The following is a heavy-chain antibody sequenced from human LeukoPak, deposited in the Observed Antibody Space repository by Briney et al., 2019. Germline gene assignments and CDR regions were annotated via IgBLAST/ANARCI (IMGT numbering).Heavy chain of an antibody. CDR1: GGSVRSGSYY. V-gene: IGHV4-61*01. CDR2: IYYSGST. D-gene: IGHD3-22*01. Sequence: PSETLSLTCTVSGGSVRSGSYYWSWIRQPPGKGLEWIGYIYYSGSTNYNPSLKSRVTISVDTSKNQFSLKLSSVTAADTAVYYCARDPIDSSGYYYWYFDLWGRGTLVTVSS. J-gene: IGHJ2*01. CDR3: ARDPIDSSGYYYWYFDL.